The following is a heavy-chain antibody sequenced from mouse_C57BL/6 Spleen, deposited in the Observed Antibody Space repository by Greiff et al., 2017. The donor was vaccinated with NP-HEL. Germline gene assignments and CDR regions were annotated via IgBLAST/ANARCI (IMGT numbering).Heavy chain of an antibody. D-gene: IGHD4-1*01. Sequence: QVQLQQSGAELVMPGASVKLSCKASGYTFTSYWMHWVKQRPGQGLEWIGEIDPSDSYTNYNQKFKGKSTLTVDKSSSTAYMQLSSLTSEDSAVYYCAPRLGRGGYFDVWGTGTTVTVSS. CDR3: APRLGRGGYFDV. V-gene: IGHV1-69*01. J-gene: IGHJ1*03. CDR2: IDPSDSYT. CDR1: GYTFTSYW.